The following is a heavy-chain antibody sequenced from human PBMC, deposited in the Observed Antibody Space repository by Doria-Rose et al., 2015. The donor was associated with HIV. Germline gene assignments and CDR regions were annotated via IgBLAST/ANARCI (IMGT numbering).Heavy chain of an antibody. CDR2: MFSDDER. CDR3: ARIKSSRWYHKYYFDF. D-gene: IGHD6-13*01. V-gene: IGHV2-26*01. J-gene: IGHJ4*02. Sequence: QVTLKGSGPVLVKPTETPTLTCTVSGVSLSSPGMGVSWIRQPPGKALEWLANMFSDDERSYKTSLKSGLNISMGTSKSQVVLTMTDMDPVDTATYYCARIKSSRWYHKYYFDFWGQGTQVIVSA. CDR1: GVSLSSPGMG.